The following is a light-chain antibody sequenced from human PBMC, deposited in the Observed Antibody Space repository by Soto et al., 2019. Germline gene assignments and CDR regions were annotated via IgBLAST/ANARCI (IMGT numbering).Light chain of an antibody. CDR2: DAS. CDR1: QSISDR. V-gene: IGKV1-39*01. CDR3: QQSYSTLWT. Sequence: DTQMTQSPSTLSASVGDRVTITCRASQSISDRLAWYQQKPGKAPKILIYDASSLESGVPSRFSGSGSGTDFTLTISSLQPEDFATYYCQQSYSTLWTFGQGTKVDIK. J-gene: IGKJ1*01.